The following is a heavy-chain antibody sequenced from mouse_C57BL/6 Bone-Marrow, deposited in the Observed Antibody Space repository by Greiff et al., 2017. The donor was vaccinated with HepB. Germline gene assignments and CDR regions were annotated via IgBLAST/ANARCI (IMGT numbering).Heavy chain of an antibody. CDR3: ASRDYYAMDY. CDR2: IYPGDGDT. D-gene: IGHD3-3*01. J-gene: IGHJ4*01. Sequence: VQLQQSGPELVKPGASVKISCKASGYAFSSSWMNWVKQRPGKGLEWIGRIYPGDGDTNYNGKFKGKATLTADKSSITAYMQLSSLTSEDSAVCFWASRDYYAMDYWGQGTSVTVSS. CDR1: GYAFSSSW. V-gene: IGHV1-82*01.